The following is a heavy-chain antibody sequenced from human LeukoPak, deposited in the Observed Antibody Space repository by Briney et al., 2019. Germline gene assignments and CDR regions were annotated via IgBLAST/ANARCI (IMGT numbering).Heavy chain of an antibody. CDR3: ARRFGEFPPQRYYYYGMDV. V-gene: IGHV4-39*01. Sequence: PSETLSLTCTVSGGSISSSSYYWGWIRQPPGKGLEWIGSIYYSGSTYYNPSLKSRVTISVDTSKNQFSLKLSSVTAADTAVYYCARRFGEFPPQRYYYYGMDVWGQGTTVTVSS. CDR2: IYYSGST. J-gene: IGHJ6*02. D-gene: IGHD3-10*01. CDR1: GGSISSSSYY.